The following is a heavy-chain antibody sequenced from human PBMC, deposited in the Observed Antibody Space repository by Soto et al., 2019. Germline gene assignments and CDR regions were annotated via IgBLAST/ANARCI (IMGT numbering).Heavy chain of an antibody. CDR2: IYHSGTT. CDR1: GGSISSSKW. D-gene: IGHD2-15*01. V-gene: IGHV4-4*02. CDR3: SRDPGGVAPYYYYGMDV. Sequence: QVQLQESGPGLVKPSGTLSLTCAVSGGSISSSKWWSWVRQPPGKGLEWIGEIYHSGTTNYNPSLKSRVPISVDKSKNELSLNLSSVTAADTAVYYCSRDPGGVAPYYYYGMDVWGQGTTVTVSS. J-gene: IGHJ6*02.